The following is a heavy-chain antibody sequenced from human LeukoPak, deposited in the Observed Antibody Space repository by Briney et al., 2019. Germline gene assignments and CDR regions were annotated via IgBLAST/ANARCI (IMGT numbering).Heavy chain of an antibody. D-gene: IGHD3-22*01. CDR3: ARDFYAGWLFEYFQH. V-gene: IGHV1-2*06. Sequence: ASVKVSCKASGYTFTGYYIHWVRQAPGQGLEWMGRINPNGGGTNYAQKFQGRVTMTRDTSISTAYMELSRLRSDDTAVYYCARDFYAGWLFEYFQHWGQGTLVTVSS. CDR1: GYTFTGYY. CDR2: INPNGGGT. J-gene: IGHJ1*01.